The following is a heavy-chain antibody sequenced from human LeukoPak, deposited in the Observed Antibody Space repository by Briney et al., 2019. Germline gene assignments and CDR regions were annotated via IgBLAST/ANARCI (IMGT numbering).Heavy chain of an antibody. J-gene: IGHJ2*01. Sequence: PGGSLRLSCAASGFTFSSYSMKWVRQAPGKGLEWVSSISTSSGYIYYADSVKGRFTISRDNAKNSLYLQMNSLRAEDTAVYYCAAGWYDWYFDLWGRGTLVTVSS. CDR1: GFTFSSYS. CDR2: ISTSSGYI. D-gene: IGHD6-19*01. V-gene: IGHV3-21*01. CDR3: AAGWYDWYFDL.